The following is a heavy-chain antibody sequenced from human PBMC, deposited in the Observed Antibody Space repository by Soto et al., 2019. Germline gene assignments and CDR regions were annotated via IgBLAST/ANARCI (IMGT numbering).Heavy chain of an antibody. J-gene: IGHJ4*02. CDR1: GFTFSSYA. D-gene: IGHD2-21*02. Sequence: EVQLLESGGGLVQPGGSLRLSCAASGFTFSSYAMSWVRQAPGKGLEWVSAISGSGGSTYYADSVKGRFTISRDNSKNTLYLQINRLRAEDPAVYYCAGSHHCGGDCYSYVFDCRGQGALGTVSS. CDR3: AGSHHCGGDCYSYVFDC. V-gene: IGHV3-23*01. CDR2: ISGSGGST.